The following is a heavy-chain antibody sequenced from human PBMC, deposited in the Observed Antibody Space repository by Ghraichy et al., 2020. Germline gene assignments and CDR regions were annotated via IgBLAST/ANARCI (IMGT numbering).Heavy chain of an antibody. V-gene: IGHV4-61*01. Sequence: SETLSLTCSVSGGSVNSGNYYWSWIRQPPGKGLEWIGYIFYSGSSNYSPSLKSRVTISVDTSKNQFPLRLSSVTAADTALYYCAAVRGYNYGLFDYWGQGTLVTVSS. CDR2: IFYSGSS. CDR1: GGSVNSGNYY. J-gene: IGHJ4*02. CDR3: AAVRGYNYGLFDY. D-gene: IGHD5-18*01.